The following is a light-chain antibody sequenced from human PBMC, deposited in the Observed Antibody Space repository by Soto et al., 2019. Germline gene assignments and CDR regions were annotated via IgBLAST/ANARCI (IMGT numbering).Light chain of an antibody. V-gene: IGLV2-8*01. J-gene: IGLJ2*01. CDR1: SSDVGGYNY. Sequence: QSALTQPPSASGSPGQSVTISCTGTSSDVGGYNYVSWYQQHPGKAPKLMISEVSKRPSGVPDRFFGSKSGNTASLTVSGLQAEDEADYYCSSFAGNNNLVFGGGTQLTVL. CDR2: EVS. CDR3: SSFAGNNNLV.